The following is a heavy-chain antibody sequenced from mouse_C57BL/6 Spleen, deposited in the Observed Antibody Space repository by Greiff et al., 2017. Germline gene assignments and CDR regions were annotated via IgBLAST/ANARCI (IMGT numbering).Heavy chain of an antibody. CDR2: INPSNGGT. CDR3: AREGGDGYYRYWYFDV. Sequence: QVQLQQPGTELVKPGASVKLSCKASGYTFTSYWMHWVKQRPGQGLEWIGNINPSNGGTNYNEKFKSKATLTVDKSSSTAYMQLGSLTSEDSAVYYCAREGGDGYYRYWYFDVWGTGTTVTVSS. V-gene: IGHV1-53*01. D-gene: IGHD2-3*01. J-gene: IGHJ1*03. CDR1: GYTFTSYW.